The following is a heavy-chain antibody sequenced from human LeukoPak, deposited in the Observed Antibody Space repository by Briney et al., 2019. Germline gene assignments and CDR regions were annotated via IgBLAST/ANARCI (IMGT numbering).Heavy chain of an antibody. D-gene: IGHD6-19*01. J-gene: IGHJ4*02. CDR2: INHSGSA. CDR3: ARDVGGGWFGFDY. V-gene: IGHV4-34*01. CDR1: GGSFSAYY. Sequence: PSETLSLTCAAYGGSFSAYYWTWIRQPPGKGLEWIGEINHSGSAKYNPSLKSRVTISVDTSKNQFSLKLTSVTAADTAVYYCARDVGGGWFGFDYWGQGILVTVSS.